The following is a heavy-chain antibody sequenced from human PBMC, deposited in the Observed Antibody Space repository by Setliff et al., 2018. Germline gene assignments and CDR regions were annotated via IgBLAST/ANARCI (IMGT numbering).Heavy chain of an antibody. D-gene: IGHD3-22*01. CDR2: INPSSGTT. J-gene: IGHJ4*02. CDR1: GYTFTSYY. CDR3: ARGGPSMVTAPGRSGYVD. Sequence: ASVKVSCKASGYTFTSYYIHWVRQAPGQGLEWMGIINPSSGTTSYAQKFQGRVTMTRDTSTSTVYMELSSLRSEDTAVYYCARGGPSMVTAPGRSGYVDWGQGTLVTVSS. V-gene: IGHV1-46*03.